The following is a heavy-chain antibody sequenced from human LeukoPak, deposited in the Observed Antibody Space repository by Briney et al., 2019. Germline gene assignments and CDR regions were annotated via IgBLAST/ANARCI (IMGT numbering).Heavy chain of an antibody. V-gene: IGHV3-48*03. D-gene: IGHD2-21*02. CDR2: ISSRGGTI. CDR1: GFTFSSYE. CDR3: ARDKGDYSFDY. J-gene: IGHJ4*02. Sequence: GGSLRLSCAASGFTFSSYEMNWVRRAPGKGLEWVSYISSRGGTIYYADSVKGRFTISRDNAKNSLYLQVNSLRAEDTAVYYCARDKGDYSFDYWGQGTLVTVSS.